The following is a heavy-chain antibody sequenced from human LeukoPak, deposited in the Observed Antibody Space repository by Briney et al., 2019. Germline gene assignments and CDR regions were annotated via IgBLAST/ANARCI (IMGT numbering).Heavy chain of an antibody. Sequence: ASVKVSCKASGYTFTGYYMHWVRQAPGQGLEWMGWINPNSGGTNYAQKFQGWVTMTRDTSISTAYMELSRLRSDDTAVYYCARGGSGGTNSFNWFDPWGQGILVTVSS. D-gene: IGHD2-15*01. CDR2: INPNSGGT. CDR3: ARGGSGGTNSFNWFDP. CDR1: GYTFTGYY. J-gene: IGHJ5*02. V-gene: IGHV1-2*04.